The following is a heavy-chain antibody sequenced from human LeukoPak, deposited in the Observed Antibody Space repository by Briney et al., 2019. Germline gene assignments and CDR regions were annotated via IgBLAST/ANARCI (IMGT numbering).Heavy chain of an antibody. Sequence: KASETLSLTCTVSGYYISSTYYWGWIRQPPGKGLEWVGSVFHSGNTYYNPSLKSRLTISADTSKNQFSLTLTSVTAADTAVYYCARDRSVGVLPAPPFDFWGQGTLVTVSS. CDR2: VFHSGNT. CDR3: ARDRSVGVLPAPPFDF. J-gene: IGHJ4*02. D-gene: IGHD6-6*01. V-gene: IGHV4-38-2*02. CDR1: GYYISSTYY.